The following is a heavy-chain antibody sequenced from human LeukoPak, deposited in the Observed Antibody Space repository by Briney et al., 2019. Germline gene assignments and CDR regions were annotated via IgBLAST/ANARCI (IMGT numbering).Heavy chain of an antibody. CDR2: INRDGSTT. D-gene: IGHD3-16*01. J-gene: IGHJ1*01. CDR3: AKDDAWGRYKD. Sequence: GGSLRLSCAASGFTFSSYWMHWVRQAPGKGLVWVSRINRDGSTTSYADSVRGRFTISRDNSKNTVSLQMNSLRGEDTAVYYCAKDDAWGRYKDWGQGTLVTVSS. V-gene: IGHV3-74*01. CDR1: GFTFSSYW.